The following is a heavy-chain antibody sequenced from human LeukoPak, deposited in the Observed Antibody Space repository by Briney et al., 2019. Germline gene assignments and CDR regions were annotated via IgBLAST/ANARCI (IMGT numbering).Heavy chain of an antibody. CDR2: IYYSGST. V-gene: IGHV4-39*01. J-gene: IGHJ3*02. D-gene: IGHD3-22*01. Sequence: SETLSLTCTVSGGSISSSSYYWGWIRQPPGKGLEWIGSIYYSGSTYYNPSLKSRVTISVDTSKNQLSLKLSSVTAADTAVYYCARSTIVVVTPDAFDIWGQGTMVTVSS. CDR3: ARSTIVVVTPDAFDI. CDR1: GGSISSSSYY.